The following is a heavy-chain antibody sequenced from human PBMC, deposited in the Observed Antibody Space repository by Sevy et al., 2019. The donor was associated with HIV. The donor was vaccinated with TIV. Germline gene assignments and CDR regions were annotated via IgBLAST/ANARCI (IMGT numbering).Heavy chain of an antibody. V-gene: IGHV3-33*01. J-gene: IGHJ4*02. D-gene: IGHD6-19*01. Sequence: SLRLSCAASGFTFSRYGMHWVRQAPGKGLEWLAVIWYDGSKKSFADSVKGRFFISRDNSKNTLYLQMNSLRAEVTTVYYCARDLIAVSSPTPFFDYWGQGTLVIVSS. CDR2: IWYDGSKK. CDR3: ARDLIAVSSPTPFFDY. CDR1: GFTFSRYG.